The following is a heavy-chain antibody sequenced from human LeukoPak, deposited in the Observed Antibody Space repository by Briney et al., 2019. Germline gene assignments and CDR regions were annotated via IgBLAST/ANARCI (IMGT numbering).Heavy chain of an antibody. CDR2: IKQDGSEK. Sequence: PGGSLRLSCAASGFTFSSYWMSWVRQAPGKGLEWVANIKQDGSEKYYVDSVKGRFTISRDNAKNSLYLQMNSLRAEDTAVYYCATKAFWSGYYIDYWGQGTLVTVSS. V-gene: IGHV3-7*01. J-gene: IGHJ4*02. D-gene: IGHD3-3*01. CDR3: ATKAFWSGYYIDY. CDR1: GFTFSSYW.